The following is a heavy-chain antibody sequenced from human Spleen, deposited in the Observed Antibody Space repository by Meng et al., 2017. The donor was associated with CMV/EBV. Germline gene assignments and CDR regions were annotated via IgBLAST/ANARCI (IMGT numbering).Heavy chain of an antibody. CDR1: GFTFSSYA. Sequence: LSLTCAASGFTFSSYAMSWVRQAPGKGLEWVSGISRSGGSTYYADSVKGRFTISRDNSKNTLYLQMNSLGAEDTAVYYCAREPGNNWYYFDYWGQGTLVTVSS. V-gene: IGHV3-23*01. J-gene: IGHJ4*02. CDR2: ISRSGGST. CDR3: AREPGNNWYYFDY. D-gene: IGHD1-20*01.